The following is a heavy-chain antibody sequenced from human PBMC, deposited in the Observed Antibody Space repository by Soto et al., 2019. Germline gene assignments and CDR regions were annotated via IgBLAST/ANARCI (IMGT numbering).Heavy chain of an antibody. CDR1: GYTFTSYY. CDR2: INPSGGST. J-gene: IGHJ3*02. CDR3: ARRSYYYDSSGYENAFDT. V-gene: IGHV1-46*01. Sequence: ASVKVSCKASGYTFTSYYMHWVRQAPGQGLEWMGIINPSGGSTSYAQKFQGRVTMTRDTSTSTVYMELSSLRSEDTAVYYCARRSYYYDSSGYENAFDTWGQGTMVTVSS. D-gene: IGHD3-22*01.